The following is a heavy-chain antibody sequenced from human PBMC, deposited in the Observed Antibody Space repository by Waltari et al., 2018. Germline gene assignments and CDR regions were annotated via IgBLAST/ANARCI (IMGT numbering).Heavy chain of an antibody. D-gene: IGHD3-3*01. CDR2: ISYDGSNE. J-gene: IGHJ6*02. CDR3: ARDQEAYHDFWSGYVDRYYFGMDV. CDR1: GLTFTRYA. V-gene: IGHV3-30*01. Sequence: QVQLVESGGGVFQPGRSLRLSCAASGLTFTRYALHWVRRAPGKGLEWVAVISYDGSNENYADSVKGRFTISRDNSKNTLYLQINSLRAEDTAVYYCARDQEAYHDFWSGYVDRYYFGMDVWGQGTTVTVSS.